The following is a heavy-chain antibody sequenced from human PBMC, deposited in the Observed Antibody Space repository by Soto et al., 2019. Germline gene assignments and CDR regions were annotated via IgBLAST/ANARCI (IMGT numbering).Heavy chain of an antibody. CDR2: IIPIFGTA. V-gene: IGHV1-69*01. D-gene: IGHD3-22*01. Sequence: QVQLVQSGAEVKKPGSSVKVSCKASGGTFSSYAISWVRQAPGQGLEWMGGIIPIFGTANYAQKFQSRVTITADESTSTASLELSSLRSEETAVYYCARDMVSRALVVDDYYYYGMDVWGQGTTVTVSS. CDR3: ARDMVSRALVVDDYYYYGMDV. J-gene: IGHJ6*02. CDR1: GGTFSSYA.